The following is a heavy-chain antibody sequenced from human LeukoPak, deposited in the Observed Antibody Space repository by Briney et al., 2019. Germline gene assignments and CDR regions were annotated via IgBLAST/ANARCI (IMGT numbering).Heavy chain of an antibody. CDR2: ISRSSRAI. Sequence: GGSLRLSCEASGFNLGSYAMSWVRQAPGKGLEWVAYISRSSRAINYAESVRGRFTVSRDNARNSLYLQMNSLRAEDTSIYYCARDRAGVALDYWGQGTLVTVSS. J-gene: IGHJ4*02. V-gene: IGHV3-48*04. D-gene: IGHD5-12*01. CDR3: ARDRAGVALDY. CDR1: GFNLGSYA.